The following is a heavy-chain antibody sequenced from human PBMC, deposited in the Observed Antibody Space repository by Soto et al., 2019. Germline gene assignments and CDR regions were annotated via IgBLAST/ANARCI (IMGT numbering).Heavy chain of an antibody. CDR2: ISHSGST. Sequence: SETLSLTCTFSGGYINDRNRWTWVRQSPGKGLEWIGEISHSGSTNYNPSLKGRVTTSLDKSNNQFSLKMTSMTAADTAVYYCARRDDCCKGVCWMNYIDSSGQGILVTVSS. CDR1: GGYINDRNR. D-gene: IGHD2-8*01. CDR3: ARRDDCCKGVCWMNYIDS. V-gene: IGHV4-4*02. J-gene: IGHJ4*02.